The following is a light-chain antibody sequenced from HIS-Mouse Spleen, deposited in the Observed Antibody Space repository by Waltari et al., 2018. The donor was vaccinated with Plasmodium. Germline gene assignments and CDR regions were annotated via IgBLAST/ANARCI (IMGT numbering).Light chain of an antibody. CDR2: GAT. J-gene: IGKJ3*01. CDR3: RQYNNWSVT. Sequence: EIVMTQPPATLSVSPGARATLSCRASQRVSCHLACDQQKPGQAPRLLIDGATTRATGIPARFSGSGSGTEFTLTISSLQSEDFAVYYCRQYNNWSVTFGPGTKVDIK. CDR1: QRVSCH. V-gene: IGKV3-15*01.